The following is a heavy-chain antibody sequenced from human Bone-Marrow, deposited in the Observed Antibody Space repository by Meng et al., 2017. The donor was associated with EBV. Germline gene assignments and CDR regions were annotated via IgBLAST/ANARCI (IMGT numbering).Heavy chain of an antibody. J-gene: IGHJ4*02. CDR3: ARVSGWLQPIDY. CDR1: GGSSSSAVYY. V-gene: IGHV4-30-4*01. Sequence: QVQLPESGPGLVKSSQTLSLTCAVSGGSSSSAVYYWSWIRQPPGKGREWIGYIYYSGSTYYNPSLKSRVTISVDTSKNQFSRKLSSVTAADTAVYYCARVSGWLQPIDYWGQGTLVTVSS. CDR2: IYYSGST. D-gene: IGHD5-24*01.